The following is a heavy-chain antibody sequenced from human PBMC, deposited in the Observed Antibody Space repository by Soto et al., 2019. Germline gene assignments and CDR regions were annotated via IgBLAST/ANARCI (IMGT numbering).Heavy chain of an antibody. CDR1: GFTFSSYG. D-gene: IGHD5-12*01. V-gene: IGHV3-30*18. CDR2: ISYDGSNK. CDR3: AKGDNGYVN. Sequence: QVQLVESGGGVVQPGRSLRLSCAASGFTFSSYGMHWVRQAPGKGLEWVAVISYDGSNKYYADSVKGRFTISRDNSKNTLYLQMNSLRAEDTAVYYCAKGDNGYVNWGQGTLVTVSS. J-gene: IGHJ4*02.